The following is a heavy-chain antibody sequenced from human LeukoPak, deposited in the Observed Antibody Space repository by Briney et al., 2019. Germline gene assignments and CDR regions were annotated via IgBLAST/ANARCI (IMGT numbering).Heavy chain of an antibody. J-gene: IGHJ6*02. CDR2: IIPIFGIA. CDR3: ARVDYDSSGYYQGAFGV. Sequence: GSSVKVSCKASGGTFSSYALSWVRQAPGQGLEWMGRIIPIFGIANYAQKFQGRVTITADKSTSTAYMELSSLRSEDTAVYYCARVDYDSSGYYQGAFGVWGQGTTVTVSS. D-gene: IGHD3-22*01. CDR1: GGTFSSYA. V-gene: IGHV1-69*04.